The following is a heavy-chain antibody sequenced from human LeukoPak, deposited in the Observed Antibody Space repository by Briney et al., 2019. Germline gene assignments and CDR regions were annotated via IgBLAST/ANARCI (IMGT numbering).Heavy chain of an antibody. D-gene: IGHD6-19*01. J-gene: IGHJ4*02. V-gene: IGHV4-38-2*02. CDR1: GYSISSGHY. CDR3: ARQSYIAVAGTVDY. Sequence: SSETLSLPCTLSGYSISSGHYWGWVRQPPGKGLEWIGRIYHSGNTYCHPSLKSRVTISVDTSKNQFSLMLCSVTAADTAVYYGARQSYIAVAGTVDYWGQGTMITVSS. CDR2: IYHSGNT.